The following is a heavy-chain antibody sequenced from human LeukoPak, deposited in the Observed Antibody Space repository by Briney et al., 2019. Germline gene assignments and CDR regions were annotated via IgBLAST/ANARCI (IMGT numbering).Heavy chain of an antibody. V-gene: IGHV3-53*04. D-gene: IGHD3-22*01. Sequence: GGSLRLSCAASGLTVSSNYMSWVRQAPGKGLEWVSVIYTGGSAYYADSVKGGFSISRHNTNNTLYLQMKSLKVENTAVYYCARYRGDSSGYYLDAFDIWGQGTMVTVSS. CDR1: GLTVSSNY. J-gene: IGHJ3*02. CDR2: IYTGGSA. CDR3: ARYRGDSSGYYLDAFDI.